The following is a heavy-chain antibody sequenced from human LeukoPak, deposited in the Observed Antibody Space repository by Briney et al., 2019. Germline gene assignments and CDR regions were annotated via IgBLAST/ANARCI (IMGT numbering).Heavy chain of an antibody. CDR3: ARVGSGSSYHYYYYMDV. CDR2: IYHSGST. Sequence: SETLSLTCTVSGYSISSGYYWGWIRQPPGKGLGWIGNIYHSGSTYYNPSLKSRVTISVDTSKIQFSLKLSSVTAADTAVYYCARVGSGSSYHYYYYMDVWGKGTTVTVSS. V-gene: IGHV4-38-2*02. CDR1: GYSISSGYY. J-gene: IGHJ6*03. D-gene: IGHD1-26*01.